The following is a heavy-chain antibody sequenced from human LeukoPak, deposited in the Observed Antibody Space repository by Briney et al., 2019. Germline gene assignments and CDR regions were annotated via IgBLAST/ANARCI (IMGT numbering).Heavy chain of an antibody. CDR1: GGSFSGYY. D-gene: IGHD2-8*01. V-gene: IGHV4-34*01. J-gene: IGHJ4*02. CDR2: INHSGST. Sequence: SETLSLTCAVYGGSFSGYYWSWIRQPPGKGLEWIGEINHSGSTNYNPSLKSRVTISVDTSKNQFSLKLSSVTAADTAVYYCASEGYCTNGVCQGEFDYWGQGTLVTVSS. CDR3: ASEGYCTNGVCQGEFDY.